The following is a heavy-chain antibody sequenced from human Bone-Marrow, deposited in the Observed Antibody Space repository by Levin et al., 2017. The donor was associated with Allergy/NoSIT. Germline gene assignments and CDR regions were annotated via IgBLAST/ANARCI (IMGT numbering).Heavy chain of an antibody. CDR1: GFTFSNYA. CDR3: AKNWGGPDY. D-gene: IGHD3-16*01. Sequence: LSLTCAASGFTFSNYAMTWVRQAPGKGLEWVSAIGNSGGSTYYADSVRGRFTISRDNSKNTVYLQMTGLRADDTAVYYCAKNWGGPDYWGQGTLVTVSS. CDR2: IGNSGGST. J-gene: IGHJ4*02. V-gene: IGHV3-23*01.